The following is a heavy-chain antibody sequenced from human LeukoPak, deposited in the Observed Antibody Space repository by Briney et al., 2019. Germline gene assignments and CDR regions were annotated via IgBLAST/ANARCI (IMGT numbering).Heavy chain of an antibody. J-gene: IGHJ4*02. V-gene: IGHV3-30*02. D-gene: IGHD5-24*01. CDR2: IRYDGSNK. CDR1: GFTFSNYS. Sequence: TGGSLRLSCAASGFTFSNYSMNWVRQAPGKGLEWVAFIRYDGSNKYYADSVKGRFTISRDNSKNTLYLQMNSLRAEDTAVYYCAKDIKRWLHLALFDYWGQGTLVTVSS. CDR3: AKDIKRWLHLALFDY.